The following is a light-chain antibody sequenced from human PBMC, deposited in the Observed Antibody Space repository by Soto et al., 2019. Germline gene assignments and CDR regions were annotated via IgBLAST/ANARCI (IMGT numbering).Light chain of an antibody. CDR1: QGISSS. Sequence: IQLTQSPSSLSASVGARVTVTFRASQGISSSLAWYQQKPGKAPQLLIYAASTLQSGVPSRFSCSGSSTDFTLTISGLQHEEFATYYCQQLKTYHPTFGQGTKVEIK. J-gene: IGKJ1*01. CDR2: AAS. V-gene: IGKV1-9*01. CDR3: QQLKTYHPT.